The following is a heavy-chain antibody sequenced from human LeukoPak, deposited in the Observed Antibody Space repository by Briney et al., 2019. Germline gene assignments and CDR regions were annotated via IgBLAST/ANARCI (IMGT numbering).Heavy chain of an antibody. CDR3: ARGLGSSWYPFDAFDI. J-gene: IGHJ3*02. V-gene: IGHV4-4*07. CDR2: IYTSGSN. CDR1: GGSISSSY. D-gene: IGHD6-13*01. Sequence: SETLSLTCTVSGGSISSSYWSWIRQPAGKGLEWIGRIYTSGSNNYNPSLKSRVTISVDKSKNQFSLKLSSVTAADTAAYYCARGLGSSWYPFDAFDIWGQGTMVTVSS.